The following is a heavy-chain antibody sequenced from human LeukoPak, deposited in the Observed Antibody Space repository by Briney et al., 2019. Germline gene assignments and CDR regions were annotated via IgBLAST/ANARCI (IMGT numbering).Heavy chain of an antibody. CDR3: ARQGSSWSRGYYGMDV. CDR2: IYYSGST. CDR1: GGSISSYY. J-gene: IGHJ6*02. D-gene: IGHD6-13*01. V-gene: IGHV4-59*08. Sequence: PSETLSLTCTVSGGSISSYYWSWIRQPPGKGLEWIGYIYYSGSTNYNPSLKSRVTISVDTSKNQFSLKLSSVTAADTAVYYCARQGSSWSRGYYGMDVWGQGTTVTVSS.